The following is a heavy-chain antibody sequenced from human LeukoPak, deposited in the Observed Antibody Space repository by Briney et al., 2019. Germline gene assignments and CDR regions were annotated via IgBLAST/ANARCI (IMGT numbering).Heavy chain of an antibody. J-gene: IGHJ5*02. V-gene: IGHV4-34*01. CDR2: INHSGST. CDR1: GGSFSGYY. Sequence: PSETLSLTCAVYGGSFSGYYWSWIRQPPGKGLERIGEINHSGSTNYNPSLKSRVTISVDTSKNQFSLKLSSVTAADTAVYYCARGFQSGIGELFGNWFDPWGQGTLVTVSS. CDR3: ARGFQSGIGELFGNWFDP. D-gene: IGHD3-10*01.